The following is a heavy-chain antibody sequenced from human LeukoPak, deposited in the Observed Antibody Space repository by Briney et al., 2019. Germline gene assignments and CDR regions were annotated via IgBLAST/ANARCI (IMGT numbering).Heavy chain of an antibody. V-gene: IGHV1-69*13. CDR3: AKSTYYYGSGEGSNYWYFDL. CDR1: GGTFSRFA. J-gene: IGHJ2*01. D-gene: IGHD3-10*01. CDR2: IIPIFGPA. Sequence: ASVKVSCKTSGGTFSRFAISWVRQAPGQGLEWMGGIIPIFGPANYAQKFQGRVTITADESTSTAYMELSSLGSEDTALYYCAKSTYYYGSGEGSNYWYFDLWGRGTLVTVSS.